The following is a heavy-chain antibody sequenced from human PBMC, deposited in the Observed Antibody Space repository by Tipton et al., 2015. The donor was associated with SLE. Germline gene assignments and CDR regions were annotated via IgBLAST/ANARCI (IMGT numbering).Heavy chain of an antibody. CDR2: IYYTGTT. CDR1: SGSISNSGFY. V-gene: IGHV4-39*01. CDR3: TRGDSTGLDVFAI. Sequence: TLSLTCTVSSGSISNSGFYWAWIRQPPGKGLEYIGSIYYTGTTFYNPSLQSRVTISLDASKNQFSLTLSSVTAADTAVYYCTRGDSTGLDVFAIWGRGTMVTVSS. D-gene: IGHD2-8*02. J-gene: IGHJ3*02.